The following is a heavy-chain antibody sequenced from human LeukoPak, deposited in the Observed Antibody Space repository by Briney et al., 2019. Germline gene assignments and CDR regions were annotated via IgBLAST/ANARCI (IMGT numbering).Heavy chain of an antibody. CDR1: GFTFTSYA. D-gene: IGHD3-16*02. CDR2: ISGSGGNT. V-gene: IGHV3-23*01. Sequence: PGGSLRLSCAASGFTFTSYAMSWVRQAPGKGLEWVSSISGSGGNTNYADSVQGRFTFSRDNSKNTLYLQMNSLRAEDTAVYYCAKGGGLRAGASYRIDYWGQGTLVTVSS. CDR3: AKGGGLRAGASYRIDY. J-gene: IGHJ4*02.